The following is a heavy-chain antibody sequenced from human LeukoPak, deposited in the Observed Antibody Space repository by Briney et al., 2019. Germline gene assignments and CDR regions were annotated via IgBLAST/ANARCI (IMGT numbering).Heavy chain of an antibody. CDR2: IYPGDSDT. D-gene: IGHD6-6*01. Sequence: GESLKISCQGAGYSFATYWIGWWRQMPGKGLEWMGIIYPGDSDTRYSPSFQGQVTISADKSISTAYLQWSSLKASDTAMYYCARREYSRSGKFYFDSWGQGTLVTVSS. V-gene: IGHV5-51*01. CDR3: ARREYSRSGKFYFDS. J-gene: IGHJ4*02. CDR1: GYSFATYW.